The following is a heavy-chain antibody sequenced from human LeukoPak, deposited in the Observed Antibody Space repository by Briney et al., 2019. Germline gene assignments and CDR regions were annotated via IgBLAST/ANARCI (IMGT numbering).Heavy chain of an antibody. V-gene: IGHV3-11*06. CDR1: GFTVSSNY. J-gene: IGHJ4*02. CDR3: ARVTSYYFDC. CDR2: ISSSSSYT. Sequence: PGGSLRLSCAASGFTVSSNYMSWIRQAPGKGLEWVSYISSSSSYTNYADSVKGRFTISRDNGKDSLYLQMDSLRAEDTAVYYCARVTSYYFDCWGQGTLVTVSS.